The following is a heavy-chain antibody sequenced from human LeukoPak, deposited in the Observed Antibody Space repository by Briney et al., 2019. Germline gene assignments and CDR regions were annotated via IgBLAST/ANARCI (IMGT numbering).Heavy chain of an antibody. J-gene: IGHJ4*02. D-gene: IGHD2-15*01. CDR1: GFTFSNYS. CDR2: ITSSSTV. CDR3: ARDYCSGPKCYFIDY. V-gene: IGHV3-48*04. Sequence: GGSLRLSCAASGFTFSNYSMNWVRQAPGKGLEWGSYITSSSTVYYAGSVKGRFTISRDNAKNSLFLQMNSLRAEDTAVYYCARDYCSGPKCYFIDYWGQRALVTVSS.